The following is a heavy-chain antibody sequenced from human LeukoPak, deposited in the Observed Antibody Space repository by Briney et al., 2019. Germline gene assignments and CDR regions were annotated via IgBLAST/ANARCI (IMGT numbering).Heavy chain of an antibody. CDR1: GGSFSGYY. J-gene: IGHJ5*02. D-gene: IGHD3-10*01. CDR2: INHSGST. CDR3: ARRRGASYYYGSGFNWFDP. V-gene: IGHV4-34*01. Sequence: ASETLSLTCAVYGGSFSGYYWSWIRQPPGKGLEWIGEINHSGSTNYNPSLKSRVTISVDTSKNQFSLKLSSVTAADTAVYYCARRRGASYYYGSGFNWFDPWGQGTLVTVSS.